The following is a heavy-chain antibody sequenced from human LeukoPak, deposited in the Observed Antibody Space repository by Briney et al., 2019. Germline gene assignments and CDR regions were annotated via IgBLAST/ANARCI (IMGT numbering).Heavy chain of an antibody. Sequence: PGGSLRLSCAASGCTFSSYAMHWVRQAPGKGLEWVAVISYDGSNKYYADSVKGRFTISRDNSKNTLYLQMNSLRAEDTAVYYCARGQGGSYDYWGQGTLVTVSS. V-gene: IGHV3-30-3*01. CDR2: ISYDGSNK. J-gene: IGHJ4*02. CDR3: ARGQGGSYDY. D-gene: IGHD1-26*01. CDR1: GCTFSSYA.